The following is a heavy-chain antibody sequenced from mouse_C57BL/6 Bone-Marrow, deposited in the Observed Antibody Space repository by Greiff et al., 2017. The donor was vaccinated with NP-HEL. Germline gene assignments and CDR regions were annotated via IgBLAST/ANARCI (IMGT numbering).Heavy chain of an antibody. D-gene: IGHD1-1*01. Sequence: VQLQQSGAELVRPGASVKLSCTVSGFNIKDDYMHWVKQRPEQGLEWIGWIDPETGDTEYASKFQGKATITADTSSNTAYLQHSSLTSEDTAVYYCTTGGSSPYAMDYWGQGTSVTVSS. CDR3: TTGGSSPYAMDY. V-gene: IGHV14-4*01. J-gene: IGHJ4*01. CDR1: GFNIKDDY. CDR2: IDPETGDT.